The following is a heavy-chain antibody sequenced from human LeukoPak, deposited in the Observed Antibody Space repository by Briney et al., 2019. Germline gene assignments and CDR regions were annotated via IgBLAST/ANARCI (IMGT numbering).Heavy chain of an antibody. CDR2: ILYDGSEK. CDR3: AKSQRYYGDYEHFDY. Sequence: GGSLRLSCAASGFTFNNYGMHWVRQAPGKGLEWVAVILYDGSEKYYADSVKGRFTISRDNSKNTLYLQMNSLRAEDTAVYFCAKSQRYYGDYEHFDYWGQGTLVTVSS. D-gene: IGHD4-17*01. J-gene: IGHJ4*02. V-gene: IGHV3-30*18. CDR1: GFTFNNYG.